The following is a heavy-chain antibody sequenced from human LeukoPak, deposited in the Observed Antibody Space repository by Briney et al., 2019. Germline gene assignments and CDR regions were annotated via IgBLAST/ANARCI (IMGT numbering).Heavy chain of an antibody. Sequence: SETLSLTCTVSGGSISSYYWSWIRQPPGKGLEWIGYIYYSGSTNYNPSLKSRVTISVDTSKNQFSLKLSSVTAAGTAVYYCARGLAYYYDSSGYGAFDIWGQGTMVTVSS. CDR2: IYYSGST. CDR3: ARGLAYYYDSSGYGAFDI. J-gene: IGHJ3*02. CDR1: GGSISSYY. D-gene: IGHD3-22*01. V-gene: IGHV4-59*01.